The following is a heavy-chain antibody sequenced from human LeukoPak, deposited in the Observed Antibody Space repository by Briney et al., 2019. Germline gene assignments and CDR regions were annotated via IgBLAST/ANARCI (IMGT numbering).Heavy chain of an antibody. D-gene: IGHD2-8*01. Sequence: AEPVSLICTVSGGLISSYYWSWIRENAGKGLEWIGRIYTSGSTNYNPSLKSRVTMSVDTSKNQFSLKLSSVTAADTAVYYCARVYPDVWGQGTTVTVSS. CDR2: IYTSGST. J-gene: IGHJ6*02. CDR1: GGLISSYY. V-gene: IGHV4-4*07. CDR3: ARVYPDV.